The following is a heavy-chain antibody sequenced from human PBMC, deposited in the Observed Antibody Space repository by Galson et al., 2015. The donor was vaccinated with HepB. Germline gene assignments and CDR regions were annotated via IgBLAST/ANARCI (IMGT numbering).Heavy chain of an antibody. D-gene: IGHD3-9*01. CDR1: GFTFNRYA. J-gene: IGHJ4*02. Sequence: CAASGFTFNRYAMSWVRQAPGKGLEWVSTVTFSGGTTYYADSVKGRFTISRDNSQNTLGLQMNTLRVEDTAIYYCAKGSDILTGYFDHWGQGTLVTVSS. CDR3: AKGSDILTGYFDH. CDR2: VTFSGGTT. V-gene: IGHV3-23*01.